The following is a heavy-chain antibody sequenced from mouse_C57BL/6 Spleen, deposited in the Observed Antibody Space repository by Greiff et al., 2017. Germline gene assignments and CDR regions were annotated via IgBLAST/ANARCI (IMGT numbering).Heavy chain of an antibody. CDR3: ARSDGRSYFDY. D-gene: IGHD1-1*01. V-gene: IGHV1-59*01. CDR1: GYTFTSYW. J-gene: IGHJ2*01. CDR2: IDPSDSYT. Sequence: QVQLQQPGAELVRPGTSVKLSCKASGYTFTSYWMHWVKQRPGQGLEWIGVIDPSDSYTNYNQKFKGKATLTVDTSSSTAYMQLSSLTSEDSAVYYCARSDGRSYFDYWGQGTTLTVSS.